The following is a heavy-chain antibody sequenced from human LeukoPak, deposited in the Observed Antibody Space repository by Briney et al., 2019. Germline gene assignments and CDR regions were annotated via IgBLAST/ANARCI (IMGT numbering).Heavy chain of an antibody. CDR3: AKEATTVTTWGYYYYGMDV. D-gene: IGHD4-17*01. CDR1: GFTFDDYA. V-gene: IGHV3-9*01. J-gene: IGHJ6*02. Sequence: GGSLRLSCTASGFTFDDYAMHWVRQAPGKGLEWVSGISWNSGSIGYADSVKGRFTISRDNAKNSLYLQMNSLRAEDTALYYCAKEATTVTTWGYYYYGMDVWGQGTTVTVSS. CDR2: ISWNSGSI.